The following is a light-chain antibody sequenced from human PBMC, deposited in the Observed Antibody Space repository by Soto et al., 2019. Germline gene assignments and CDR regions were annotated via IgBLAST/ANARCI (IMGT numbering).Light chain of an antibody. Sequence: DIQMTQSPSSVSASVGDRVTITCRASQGISSWLAWYQQTPGKAPKLLIYAASSLQSGVPSRFSCSGSGTYFSLSIISLQPDDFATYSCLQFAHVPLTLGGGTKVEIK. CDR3: LQFAHVPLT. J-gene: IGKJ4*01. CDR1: QGISSW. CDR2: AAS. V-gene: IGKV1-12*01.